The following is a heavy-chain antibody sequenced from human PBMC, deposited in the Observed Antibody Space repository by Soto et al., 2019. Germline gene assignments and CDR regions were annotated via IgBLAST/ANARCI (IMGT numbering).Heavy chain of an antibody. V-gene: IGHV1-8*01. CDR2: MNPNSGNT. CDR3: ARAHTGTIFGVVIIKYYFVY. Sequence: QVQLVQSGAEVKKPGASVKVSCKASGYTFTSYDINWVRQATGQGLEWMGWMNPNSGNTGYAQKFQGRVTMTRNTSISIAYMELSSLRSEDTAVYYCARAHTGTIFGVVIIKYYFVYWGQGTLVTVSS. D-gene: IGHD3-3*01. CDR1: GYTFTSYD. J-gene: IGHJ4*02.